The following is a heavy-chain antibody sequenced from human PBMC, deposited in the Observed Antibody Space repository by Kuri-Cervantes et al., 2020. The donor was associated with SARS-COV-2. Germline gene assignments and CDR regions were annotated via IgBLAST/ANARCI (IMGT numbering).Heavy chain of an antibody. CDR3: ARGYDNSGYLISSMDV. D-gene: IGHD3-22*01. J-gene: IGHJ6*02. Sequence: SETLSLTCTVSGGSISSYYWSWIRQPPGKGLEWIGYIYYSGSTNYNPSLKSRVTILVDTSKNQFSLILSSVTAADTAVYYCARGYDNSGYLISSMDVWGQGTTVTVSS. CDR1: GGSISSYY. V-gene: IGHV4-59*12. CDR2: IYYSGST.